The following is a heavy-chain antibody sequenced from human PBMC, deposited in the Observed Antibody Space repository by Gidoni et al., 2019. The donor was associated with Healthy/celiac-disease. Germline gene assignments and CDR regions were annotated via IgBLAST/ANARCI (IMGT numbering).Heavy chain of an antibody. V-gene: IGHV3-33*01. CDR3: ARDSSGYCSGGSCYSLGGMDV. J-gene: IGHJ6*02. Sequence: QVQLVESGGGVVQPGRSLRLSCAASGFTFSSSGMHWVRQAPGKGLEWVTVIWYDGSNKYYADSVKGLFTISRDNSKNTLYLQMNSLRAEDTAVYYCARDSSGYCSGGSCYSLGGMDVWGQGTTVTVSS. D-gene: IGHD2-15*01. CDR1: GFTFSSSG. CDR2: IWYDGSNK.